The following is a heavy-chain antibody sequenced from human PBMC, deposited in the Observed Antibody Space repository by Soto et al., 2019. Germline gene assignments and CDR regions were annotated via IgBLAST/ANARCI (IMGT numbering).Heavy chain of an antibody. J-gene: IGHJ5*02. CDR1: GGTFSSYA. Sequence: GASVKVSCKASGGTFSSYAISWVRQAPGQGLEWMGGIIPIFGTANYAQKFQGRVTITADESTSTAYMELSSLRSEDTAVYYCARMVAASLSWFDPWGQGTLVTVSS. D-gene: IGHD2-15*01. V-gene: IGHV1-69*13. CDR2: IIPIFGTA. CDR3: ARMVAASLSWFDP.